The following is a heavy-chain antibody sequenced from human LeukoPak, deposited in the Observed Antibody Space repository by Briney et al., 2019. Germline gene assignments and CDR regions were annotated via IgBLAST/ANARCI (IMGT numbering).Heavy chain of an antibody. CDR1: GFTFSTYA. CDR3: AKPGGSSWRNWFDP. CDR2: ISGSGGST. J-gene: IGHJ5*02. V-gene: IGHV3-23*01. D-gene: IGHD6-13*01. Sequence: GGSPRLSCTASGFTFSTYAMTWVRQRQGKGLDLVSTISGSGGSTSYAAYVKGRFIISRDSSKNTLYLIMNSLRAEDTALYYCAKPGGSSWRNWFDPWGQGTLVTV.